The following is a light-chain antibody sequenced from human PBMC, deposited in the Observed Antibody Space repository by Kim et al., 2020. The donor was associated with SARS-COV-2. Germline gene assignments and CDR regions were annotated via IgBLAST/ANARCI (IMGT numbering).Light chain of an antibody. CDR3: QQYGSSPYT. CDR2: GAS. J-gene: IGKJ2*01. CDR1: QSVSGSY. V-gene: IGKV3-20*01. Sequence: LSPVERATLSCRASQSVSGSYLAWYQQKPGQAPRLLIYGASSRATGIPDRFSGSGSGTDFTLTISRLEPEDFAVYYCQQYGSSPYTFGQGTKLEI.